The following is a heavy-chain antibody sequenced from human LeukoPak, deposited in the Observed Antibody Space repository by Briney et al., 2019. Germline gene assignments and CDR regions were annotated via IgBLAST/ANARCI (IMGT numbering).Heavy chain of an antibody. CDR1: GFTFEASA. D-gene: IGHD3-10*01. CDR3: ASSGGGGSGSYLHRYYYYYGMDV. CDR2: ISGSGGST. J-gene: IGHJ6*02. Sequence: GGSLRLSCAASGFTFEASAMSWVRQAPGKGLEWVSAISGSGGSTYYADSVKGRFTISRDNSKNTLYLQMNSLGAEDTAVYYCASSGGGGSGSYLHRYYYYYGMDVWGQGTTVTVSS. V-gene: IGHV3-23*01.